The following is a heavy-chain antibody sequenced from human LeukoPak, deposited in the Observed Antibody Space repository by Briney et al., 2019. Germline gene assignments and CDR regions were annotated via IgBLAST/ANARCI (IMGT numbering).Heavy chain of an antibody. Sequence: SETLSLTCAVYGGSFSGYYWSWIRQPPGKGLEWIGEINHSGRAYYNPSLKSRVTISVDTSKNQFSLNLSSVTAADTAVYYCARDVVVVPAAIHYGMDVWGQGTTVTVSS. CDR2: INHSGRA. V-gene: IGHV4-34*01. CDR1: GGSFSGYY. D-gene: IGHD2-2*01. J-gene: IGHJ6*02. CDR3: ARDVVVVPAAIHYGMDV.